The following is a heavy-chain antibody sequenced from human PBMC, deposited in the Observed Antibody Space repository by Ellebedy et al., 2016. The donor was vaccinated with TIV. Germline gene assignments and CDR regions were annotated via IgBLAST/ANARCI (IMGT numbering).Heavy chain of an antibody. CDR1: GYTFTGYY. CDR2: INPSTGVT. D-gene: IGHD3-10*01. Sequence: AASVKVSCKASGYTFTGYYMHWVRQAPGQGLEWMGWINPSTGVTNYAQKFHGRVTMTRDTSTSIAHMELSRLRSDDTAVYYCARDYYYSSGSYYRYNYYYGMDVWGQGTTVTVSS. V-gene: IGHV1-2*02. J-gene: IGHJ6*02. CDR3: ARDYYYSSGSYYRYNYYYGMDV.